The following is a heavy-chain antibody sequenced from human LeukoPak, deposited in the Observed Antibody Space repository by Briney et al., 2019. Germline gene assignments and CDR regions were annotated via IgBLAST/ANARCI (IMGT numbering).Heavy chain of an antibody. CDR3: ARDEDGYNPYFDY. CDR2: ISYDGSNK. CDR1: GFTFTNDF. Sequence: PGRSLRLSCAASGFTFTNDFMTWVRQAPGKGLEWVAVISYDGSNKYYADSVKGRFTISRDNSKNTLYLQMNSLRAEDTAVYYCARDEDGYNPYFDYWGQGTLVTVSS. J-gene: IGHJ4*02. D-gene: IGHD5-24*01. V-gene: IGHV3-30-3*01.